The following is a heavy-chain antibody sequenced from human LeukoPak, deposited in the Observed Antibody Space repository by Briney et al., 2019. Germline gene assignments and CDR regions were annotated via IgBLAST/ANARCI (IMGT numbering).Heavy chain of an antibody. D-gene: IGHD3-10*01. CDR3: ARRHHFGFLDS. J-gene: IGHJ4*02. CDR1: GDLFPNHW. V-gene: IGHV3-7*04. CDR2: IKQDGSEK. Sequence: GGPLRLPCGASGDLFPNHWMTWVPQAPGKGLEWVANIKQDGSEKYYVDSVKGRFTISRDNAKNSVYLQMNRLRAEDTAVYYCARRHHFGFLDSWGQGTLVTVSS.